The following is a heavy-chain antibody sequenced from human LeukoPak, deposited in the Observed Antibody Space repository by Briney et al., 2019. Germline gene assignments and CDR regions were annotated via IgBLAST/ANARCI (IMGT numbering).Heavy chain of an antibody. J-gene: IGHJ4*02. CDR2: INPSGGST. Sequence: ASVEVSCKASGYTFTSYYMHWVRQAPGQGLEWMGIINPSGGSTSYAQKFQGRVTMTRDTSTSTVYMELSSLRSEDTAVYYCARDKGYGSGSIYYFDYWGQGTLVTVSS. V-gene: IGHV1-46*01. D-gene: IGHD3-10*01. CDR1: GYTFTSYY. CDR3: ARDKGYGSGSIYYFDY.